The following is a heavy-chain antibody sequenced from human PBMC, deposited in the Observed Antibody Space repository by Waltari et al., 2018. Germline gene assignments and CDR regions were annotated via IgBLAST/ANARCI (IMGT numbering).Heavy chain of an antibody. CDR3: ASVLSYYYGSGSPGGRFDY. CDR2: TYTSGST. Sequence: QVQLQESGPGLVKPSQTLSLTCTVSGGSISSGSYYWSWIRQPAGKGLEWIGYTYTSGSTNSYTSLKSRVIISVDTSKNQCSLKLSSVTAADTAVYYCASVLSYYYGSGSPGGRFDYWGQGTLVTVSS. CDR1: GGSISSGSYY. V-gene: IGHV4-61*09. D-gene: IGHD3-10*01. J-gene: IGHJ4*02.